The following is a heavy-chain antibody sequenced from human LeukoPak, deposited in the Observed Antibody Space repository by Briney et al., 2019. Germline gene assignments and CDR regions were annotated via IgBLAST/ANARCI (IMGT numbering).Heavy chain of an antibody. D-gene: IGHD3-22*01. J-gene: IGHJ4*02. CDR2: IIPILNIT. Sequence: ASVKVSCKASRGTFSKYAISWVRQAPGQGLEWMGRIIPILNITHYAQKFQGRVTIAADKSTSTAYMELSSLRSEDTAVYYCARDDDRAREIDYWDQGTLVTVSS. CDR1: RGTFSKYA. V-gene: IGHV1-69*04. CDR3: ARDDDRAREIDY.